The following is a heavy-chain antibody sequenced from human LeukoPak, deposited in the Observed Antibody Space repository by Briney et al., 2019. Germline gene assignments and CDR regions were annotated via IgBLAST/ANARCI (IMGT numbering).Heavy chain of an antibody. CDR1: GFTFDDYA. Sequence: GGSLRLSCAASGFTFDDYAMHWVRQARGKGLEGVSGISWNSGSIGYADSVKGRFTISRDNAKNSLYLQMNSLRAEDTALYYCAKDIWKWLVFGMDVWGQGSTVTVFS. CDR3: AKDIWKWLVFGMDV. V-gene: IGHV3-9*01. CDR2: ISWNSGSI. J-gene: IGHJ6*02. D-gene: IGHD6-19*01.